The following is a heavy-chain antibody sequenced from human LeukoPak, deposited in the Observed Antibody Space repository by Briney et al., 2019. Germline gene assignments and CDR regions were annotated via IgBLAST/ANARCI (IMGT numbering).Heavy chain of an antibody. CDR3: AGGNSMDV. D-gene: IGHD1/OR15-1a*01. CDR2: IKKDGSGI. V-gene: IGHV3-7*03. J-gene: IGHJ6*04. Sequence: GGSLRLSCAVSGFPFSNSWMYWVRQAPGKGLEGEANIKKDGSGISYVDSVKGRFIISRDNARNSLYLQMNSLRVEDTAVYFCAGGNSMDVWGKGTAVTVSS. CDR1: GFPFSNSW.